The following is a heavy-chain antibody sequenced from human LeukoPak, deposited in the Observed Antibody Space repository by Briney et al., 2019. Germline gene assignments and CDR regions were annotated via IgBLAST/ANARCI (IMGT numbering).Heavy chain of an antibody. CDR3: ARESSRGSTSCSRLLCWYFDL. J-gene: IGHJ2*01. CDR1: GGSISSYH. Sequence: SETLSLTCTVSGGSISSYHWSWIRQPAGKGLEWIGRIYTSGSTNYNPSLKSRVTMSVDTSKNQFSLKLSSVTAADTAVYYCARESSRGSTSCSRLLCWYFDLWGRGTLVTVSS. D-gene: IGHD2-2*01. V-gene: IGHV4-4*07. CDR2: IYTSGST.